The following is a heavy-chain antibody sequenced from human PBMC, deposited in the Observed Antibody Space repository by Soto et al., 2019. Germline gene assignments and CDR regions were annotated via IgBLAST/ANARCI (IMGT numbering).Heavy chain of an antibody. D-gene: IGHD3-16*01. CDR1: GFTFGSYA. J-gene: IGHJ6*03. Sequence: VQLLEPGGGLVQPGGSLRLSCAASGFTFGSYAMNWLRQAPGRGLECVSFISGSGRTTYYADSVKGRFTVSRDNSKNTLYLQMNSLRAEDTALYYCAKFRGPSYSYYSMDVWGKGTTVTVSS. CDR3: AKFRGPSYSYYSMDV. CDR2: ISGSGRTT. V-gene: IGHV3-23*01.